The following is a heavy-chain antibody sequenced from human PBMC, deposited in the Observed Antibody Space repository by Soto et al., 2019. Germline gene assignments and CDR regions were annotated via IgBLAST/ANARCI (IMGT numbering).Heavy chain of an antibody. Sequence: ASVKVSCKASGYTFTGYYMHWVRQAPGQGLEWMGWINPNSGGTNYAQKFQGRVTITADESTSTAYMELSSLRSEDTAVYYCARVSSPYYGMDVWGQGTTVTVSS. V-gene: IGHV1-2*02. CDR1: GYTFTGYY. CDR2: INPNSGGT. J-gene: IGHJ6*02. D-gene: IGHD6-6*01. CDR3: ARVSSPYYGMDV.